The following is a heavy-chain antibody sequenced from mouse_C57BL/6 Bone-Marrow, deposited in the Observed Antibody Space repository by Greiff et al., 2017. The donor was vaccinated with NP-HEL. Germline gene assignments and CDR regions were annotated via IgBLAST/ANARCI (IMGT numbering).Heavy chain of an antibody. CDR1: GYSFTGYY. J-gene: IGHJ1*03. CDR2: INPSTGGT. V-gene: IGHV1-42*01. CDR3: ANYYGSSYVESVLYFDV. Sequence: VQLQQSGPELVKPGASVKISCKASGYSFTGYYMNWVKQSPEKSLEWIGEINPSTGGTTYNQKFKAKATLTVDKSSSTAYMQLKSLTSEDSAVYYCANYYGSSYVESVLYFDVWGTGTTVTVSS. D-gene: IGHD1-1*01.